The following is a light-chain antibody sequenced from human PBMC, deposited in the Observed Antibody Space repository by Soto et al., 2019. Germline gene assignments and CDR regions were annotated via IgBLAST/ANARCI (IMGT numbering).Light chain of an antibody. CDR2: GAS. J-gene: IGKJ2*01. V-gene: IGKV3-20*01. Sequence: EIVLTQSPGTLSLSPGESASLSCRASQSVSSSYFAWYQQKPGQAPSLLIYGASSRATGIPDRFSGSGSGTDFTLSITRLEPEDVAVYYCQQYGSSPYTFGQGTKLEIK. CDR3: QQYGSSPYT. CDR1: QSVSSSY.